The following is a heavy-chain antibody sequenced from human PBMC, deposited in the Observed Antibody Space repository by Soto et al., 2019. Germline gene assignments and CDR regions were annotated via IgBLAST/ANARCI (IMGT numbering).Heavy chain of an antibody. CDR2: IYYRGST. J-gene: IGHJ6*02. CDR3: ARIIRGVPSFGMDV. CDR1: GASITSYH. D-gene: IGHD3-10*01. Sequence: PSGSLSLTCNVSGASITSYHWTWIRQPPGKGLEWIGYIYYRGSTYYNPSLKSRVTISVDTSNDQFSLKLSSVTAADTAVYYCARIIRGVPSFGMDVWGQGTTVTVS. V-gene: IGHV4-59*08.